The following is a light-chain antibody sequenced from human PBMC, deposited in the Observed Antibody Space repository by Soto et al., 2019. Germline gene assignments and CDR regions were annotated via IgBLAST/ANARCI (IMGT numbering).Light chain of an antibody. CDR1: QDINTY. CDR2: AAS. V-gene: IGKV1-9*01. J-gene: IGKJ5*01. CDR3: QQRKSYPIT. Sequence: DIQLTQSPSFLSASVGDRVTITCRASQDINTYLAWYQQKPGKAPKLLIFAASTLQNGVPSRFSGSGSGTECTVTSTSLQPEDFATYYCQQRKSYPITFGQGTRLEIK.